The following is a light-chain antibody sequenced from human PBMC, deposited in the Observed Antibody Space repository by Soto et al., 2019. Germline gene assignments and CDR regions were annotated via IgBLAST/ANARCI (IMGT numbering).Light chain of an antibody. CDR3: QEYGSSVT. CDR1: RTVSMNF. J-gene: IGKJ5*01. CDR2: GAS. Sequence: EIVLAQAPCTLSWSPGDRATLSCSASRTVSMNFLARYPQRPAQAPRLLIHGASTRATGITDRSSGSVSATDFPLTISGMEPEDLEVSYCQEYGSSVTFGQGTRLEIK. V-gene: IGKV3-20*01.